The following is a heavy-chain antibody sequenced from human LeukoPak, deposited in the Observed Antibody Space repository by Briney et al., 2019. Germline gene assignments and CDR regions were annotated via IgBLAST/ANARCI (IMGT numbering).Heavy chain of an antibody. J-gene: IGHJ4*02. CDR1: GGSISSGGYS. Sequence: PSQTLSLTCAVSGGSISSGGYSWSWLRQPPGKGLEWIGYIYHSGSTYYNPSLKSRVTISVDRSKNQFSLKLSSVTAADAAVYYCARYKQWLVLSYFDYWGQGTLVTVSS. V-gene: IGHV4-30-2*01. D-gene: IGHD6-19*01. CDR2: IYHSGST. CDR3: ARYKQWLVLSYFDY.